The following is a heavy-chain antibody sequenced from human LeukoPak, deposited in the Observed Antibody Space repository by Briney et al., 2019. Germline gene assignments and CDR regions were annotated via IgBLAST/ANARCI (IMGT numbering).Heavy chain of an antibody. CDR1: GYTFTNYR. D-gene: IGHD1-26*01. V-gene: IGHV1-18*01. Sequence: GASVTVSCKASGYTFTNYRLSWVRQAPGQGREWMGWTSGYNGNTKYVQEFQSRVTMTTDTSTNTVNMELRSLRSDDTAVFYCARSGSHNYYYHGMDVWGQGTTVIVSS. CDR3: ARSGSHNYYYHGMDV. J-gene: IGHJ6*02. CDR2: TSGYNGNT.